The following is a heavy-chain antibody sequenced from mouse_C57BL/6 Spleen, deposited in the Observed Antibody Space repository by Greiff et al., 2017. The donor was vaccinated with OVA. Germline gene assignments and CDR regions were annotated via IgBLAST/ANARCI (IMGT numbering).Heavy chain of an antibody. CDR2: IHPNSGST. J-gene: IGHJ4*01. CDR3: ARSAQATIYYAMDY. Sequence: QVQLQQPGTELVKPGASVKLSCKASGYTFTSYWMHWVKQRPGQGLEWIGMIHPNSGSTNYNEKFKSKATLTVDKSSSTAYMQLSSLTSEDSAVYYCARSAQATIYYAMDYWGQGTSVTVSS. V-gene: IGHV1-64*01. D-gene: IGHD3-2*02. CDR1: GYTFTSYW.